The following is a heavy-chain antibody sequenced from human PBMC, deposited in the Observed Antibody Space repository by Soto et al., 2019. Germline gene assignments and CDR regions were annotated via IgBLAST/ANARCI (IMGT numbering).Heavy chain of an antibody. V-gene: IGHV4-31*03. Sequence: QVQLQESGPGLVKPSQTLSLTCTVSGGSISSGGYYWSWIHQHPGTGLEWIGYIYYSGSTYYNPSLKSRVTISVDTSKNQFSLKLSSVTAADTSVYYCARDQRSWYNWFDPWGQGTLVTVAS. CDR3: ARDQRSWYNWFDP. CDR1: GGSISSGGYY. CDR2: IYYSGST. D-gene: IGHD6-13*01. J-gene: IGHJ5*02.